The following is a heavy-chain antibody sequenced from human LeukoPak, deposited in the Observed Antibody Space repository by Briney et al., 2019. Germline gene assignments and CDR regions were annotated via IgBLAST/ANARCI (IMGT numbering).Heavy chain of an antibody. D-gene: IGHD2-2*01. CDR1: GYTFTSYY. CDR3: ATGTFVVVPAARFDY. Sequence: ASVKVSCKASGYTFTSYYMHWVRQAPGQGLEWMGIINPSGGSTSYAQKFQGRVTMTRDTSTSTVYMELSSLRSEDTAVYYCATGTFVVVPAARFDYWGQGTLVTVSS. J-gene: IGHJ4*02. CDR2: INPSGGST. V-gene: IGHV1-46*01.